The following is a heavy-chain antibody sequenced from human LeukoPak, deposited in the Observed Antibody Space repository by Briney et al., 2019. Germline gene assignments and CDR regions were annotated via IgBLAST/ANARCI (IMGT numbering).Heavy chain of an antibody. CDR3: ARDPSIFGVVTYYYYMDV. CDR2: ISSSSSTI. CDR1: GFTFSSYS. J-gene: IGHJ6*03. Sequence: GGSLRLSCAASGFTFSSYSMNWARQAPGKGPEWVSYISSSSSTIYYADSVKGRFTISRDNAKNSLYLQMNSLRAEDTAVYYCARDPSIFGVVTYYYYMDVWGKGTTVTVSS. V-gene: IGHV3-48*01. D-gene: IGHD3-3*01.